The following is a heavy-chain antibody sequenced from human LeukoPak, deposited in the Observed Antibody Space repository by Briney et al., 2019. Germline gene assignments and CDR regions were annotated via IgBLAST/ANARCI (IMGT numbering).Heavy chain of an antibody. CDR3: ARVISAHYFDY. Sequence: PSETLSLTCAVYGGSFSGYYWSWIRQPPGKGLEWIGEINHSGSTNYNPSLKSRVTISVDTSKNQFSLKLSSVTAADTAVYYCARVISAHYFDYWGQGTLVTVSS. D-gene: IGHD6-6*01. V-gene: IGHV4-34*01. CDR2: INHSGST. CDR1: GGSFSGYY. J-gene: IGHJ4*02.